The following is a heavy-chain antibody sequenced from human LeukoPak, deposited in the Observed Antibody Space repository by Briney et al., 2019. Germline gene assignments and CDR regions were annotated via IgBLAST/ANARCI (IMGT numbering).Heavy chain of an antibody. Sequence: SETLSLTCTVSGGSISSYYWSWIRQPPGKGLDWIGSIYYSGSTYYNPSLKSRVTISVDTSKNQISLKLGSVTAADTAVYYCAKQGYSSSWYSPYYYYYYMDVWGKGTTVTISS. CDR3: AKQGYSSSWYSPYYYYYYMDV. V-gene: IGHV4-39*01. CDR1: GGSISSYY. J-gene: IGHJ6*03. CDR2: IYYSGST. D-gene: IGHD6-13*01.